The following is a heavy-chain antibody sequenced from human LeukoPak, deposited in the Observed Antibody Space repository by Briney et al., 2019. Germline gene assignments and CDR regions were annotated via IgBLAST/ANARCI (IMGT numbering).Heavy chain of an antibody. Sequence: PGGSLRLSCAASGFTFSNYAMSWVRQAPGKGLEWVSAITGSGGTTWYADSVKGHFTISRDNSKDTLYLQMNSLGAEDTAVYYCAKWGDYDGLTGYCDSDCWGQGTLVTVSS. CDR1: GFTFSNYA. D-gene: IGHD3-9*01. CDR3: AKWGDYDGLTGYCDSDC. J-gene: IGHJ4*02. V-gene: IGHV3-23*01. CDR2: ITGSGGTT.